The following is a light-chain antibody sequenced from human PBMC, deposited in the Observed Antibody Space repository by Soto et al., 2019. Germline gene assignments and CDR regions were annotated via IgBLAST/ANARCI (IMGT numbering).Light chain of an antibody. CDR3: QQFNTYPIT. J-gene: IGKJ5*01. V-gene: IGKV1-13*02. CDR1: QDIRGA. CDR2: DVS. Sequence: AIQLTQSPSSLSASVGDRVTITCRASQDIRGALAWYQQKPGKPPKLLIFDVSSLQSGVPSRFSGSGSGTDFTLTISSLQAEDFATYDCQQFNTYPITFGQGTRLEIK.